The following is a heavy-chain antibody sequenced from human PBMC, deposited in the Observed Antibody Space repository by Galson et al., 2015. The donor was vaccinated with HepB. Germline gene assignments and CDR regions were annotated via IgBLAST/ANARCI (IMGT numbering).Heavy chain of an antibody. CDR3: TRGQIVVVIAGAFDI. J-gene: IGHJ3*02. CDR1: GFTFGDYA. CDR2: IRSKAYGGTT. V-gene: IGHV3-49*03. D-gene: IGHD2-21*01. Sequence: SLRLSCAASGFTFGDYAMSWFRQAPGKGLEWVGFIRSKAYGGTTEYAASVKGRFTISRDDSKSIAYLQMNSLKTEDTAVYYCTRGQIVVVIAGAFDIWGQGTMVTVSS.